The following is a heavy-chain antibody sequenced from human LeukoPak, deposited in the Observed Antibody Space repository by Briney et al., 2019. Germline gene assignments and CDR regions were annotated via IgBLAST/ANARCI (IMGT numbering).Heavy chain of an antibody. J-gene: IGHJ4*02. CDR1: GFTFSRYT. Sequence: GGSLRLSCTASGFTFSRYTMSWVRQSPGRGMEGVSAFTGRGDDTDSADSVKGRFTVSRDNSRNTLYLQMNSLRVEDTAVYYCAKSSGDCPSPFDYWGQGTLVTVSS. CDR3: AKSSGDCPSPFDY. D-gene: IGHD2-21*02. CDR2: FTGRGDDT. V-gene: IGHV3-23*01.